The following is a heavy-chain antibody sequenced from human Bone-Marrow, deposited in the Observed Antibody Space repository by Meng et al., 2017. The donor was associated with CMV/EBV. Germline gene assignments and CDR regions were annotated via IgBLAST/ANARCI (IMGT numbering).Heavy chain of an antibody. CDR3: ARVGGAFDY. CDR1: GFTFSSYW. J-gene: IGHJ4*02. Sequence: GESLKISCAASGFTFSSYWMSWVRQAPGKGLEWVANIKQDGSEKYYVDSVKGRFTISRDNAKNSLYLQMNSLRAEDTAVYYCARVGGAFDYWGQDTLVTVSS. CDR2: IKQDGSEK. D-gene: IGHD3-16*01. V-gene: IGHV3-7*01.